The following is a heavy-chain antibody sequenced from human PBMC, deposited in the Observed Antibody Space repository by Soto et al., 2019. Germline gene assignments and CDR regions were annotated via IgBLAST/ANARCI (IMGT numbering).Heavy chain of an antibody. Sequence: SVKVSCKASGGTFSSYAISWVRQAPGQGLEWMGGIIPIFGTANYAQKFQGRVTITADESTSTAYMELSSLRSEDTAVYYCARDDGYCSGGSCSIFDYWGQGTLVTVSS. CDR1: GGTFSSYA. D-gene: IGHD2-15*01. CDR2: IIPIFGTA. J-gene: IGHJ4*02. CDR3: ARDDGYCSGGSCSIFDY. V-gene: IGHV1-69*13.